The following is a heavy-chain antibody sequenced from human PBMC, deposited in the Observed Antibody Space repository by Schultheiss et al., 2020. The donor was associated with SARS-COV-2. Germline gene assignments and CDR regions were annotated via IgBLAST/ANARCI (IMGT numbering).Heavy chain of an antibody. V-gene: IGHV3-23*01. CDR3: AKDPYCSSTSCYRGSWFDP. Sequence: GGSLRLSCAASGFTFSSYAMSWVRQAPGKGLEWVSRINSDGSSTSYADSVKGRFTISRDNSKNTLYLQMNSLRAEDTAVYYCAKDPYCSSTSCYRGSWFDPWGQGTLVTVSS. D-gene: IGHD2-2*02. CDR2: INSDGSST. J-gene: IGHJ5*02. CDR1: GFTFSSYA.